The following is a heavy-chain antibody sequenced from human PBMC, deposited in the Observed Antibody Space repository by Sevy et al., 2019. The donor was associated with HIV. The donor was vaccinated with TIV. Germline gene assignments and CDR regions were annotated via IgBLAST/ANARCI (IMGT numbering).Heavy chain of an antibody. Sequence: GGSLRLSCAASGFTFSHAWMSWVRQAPGKGLEWVGRIKSKTDGETTDYAAPVKGRFTISRDDSEKTLYLQMNSLNTEDTAVYYCATGVVGAVAGTAVVFDSWGQGTLVTVSS. CDR3: ATGVVGAVAGTAVVFDS. CDR1: GFTFSHAW. D-gene: IGHD6-19*01. CDR2: IKSKTDGETT. V-gene: IGHV3-15*01. J-gene: IGHJ4*02.